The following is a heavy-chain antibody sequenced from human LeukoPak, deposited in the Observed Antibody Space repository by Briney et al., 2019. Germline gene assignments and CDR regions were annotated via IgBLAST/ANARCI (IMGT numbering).Heavy chain of an antibody. Sequence: GGSLRLSSAASGFNFNTYWMSWVRQAPGKGLEWVANIKQDGSEKFYVDSMKGRFTISRDNSKNSLYLQMNSLRAEDTAVYYCAELGITMIGGVWGKGTTVTISS. CDR1: GFNFNTYW. J-gene: IGHJ6*04. CDR2: IKQDGSEK. CDR3: AELGITMIGGV. V-gene: IGHV3-7*01. D-gene: IGHD3-10*02.